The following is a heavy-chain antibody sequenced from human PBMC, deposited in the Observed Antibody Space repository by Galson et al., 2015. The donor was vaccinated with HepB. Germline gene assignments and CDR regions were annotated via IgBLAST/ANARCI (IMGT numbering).Heavy chain of an antibody. CDR3: ARGPSYYDFWSGQPGLDV. V-gene: IGHV3-30-3*01. Sequence: SLRLSCAASGFTFSSYAMHWVRQAPGKGLEWVAVISYDGSNKYYADSVKGRFTISRDNSKNTLYLQMNSLRAEDTAVYYCARGPSYYDFWSGQPGLDVWGKGTTVTVSS. D-gene: IGHD3-3*01. CDR2: ISYDGSNK. CDR1: GFTFSSYA. J-gene: IGHJ6*04.